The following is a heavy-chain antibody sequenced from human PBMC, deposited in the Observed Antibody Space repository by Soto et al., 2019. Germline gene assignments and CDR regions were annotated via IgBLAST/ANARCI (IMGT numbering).Heavy chain of an antibody. CDR2: ISSDGNNK. CDR3: AKDLLHNTVTTCGS. CDR1: GFTFDSYG. V-gene: IGHV3-30*18. J-gene: IGHJ5*02. D-gene: IGHD4-17*01. Sequence: QVQLVESGGGVVQPGRSLRLSCAASGFTFDSYGMHWVRQAPGKGLEWVAVISSDGNNKYYADSVKGRFTIARDNFKNTLSLQMSGLRAEDTAVYYCAKDLLHNTVTTCGSWGQGALVTVSS.